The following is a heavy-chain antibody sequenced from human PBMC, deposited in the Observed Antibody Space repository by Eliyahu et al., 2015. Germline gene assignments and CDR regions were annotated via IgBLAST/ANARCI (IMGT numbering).Heavy chain of an antibody. CDR2: IYWDDDK. Sequence: QITLKESGPTLVKPTQTLTLTCXFSGFSLSTXGAGVGWIRQPPGKALEWLALIYWDDDKRYSPSLKSRLTITKDTSKNQVVLTMTNMDPVDTATYYCAHTPGEGAYEDRAIDSWGQGTLVIVSS. CDR1: GFSLSTXGAG. J-gene: IGHJ4*02. D-gene: IGHD5-12*01. V-gene: IGHV2-5*02. CDR3: AHTPGEGAYEDRAIDS.